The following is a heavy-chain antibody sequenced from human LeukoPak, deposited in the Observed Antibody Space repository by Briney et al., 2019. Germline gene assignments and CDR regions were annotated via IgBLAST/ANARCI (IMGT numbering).Heavy chain of an antibody. D-gene: IGHD1-26*01. V-gene: IGHV3-21*01. Sequence: GRSLRLSCAASGFTFSSYGMHWVRQAPGKGLECVSSISSSSSYIYYADSVKGRFTISRDNAKDSLYLQMNSLRAEDTAVYYCARSGGYGGSWDYWGQGTLVTVSS. J-gene: IGHJ4*02. CDR1: GFTFSSYG. CDR2: ISSSSSYI. CDR3: ARSGGYGGSWDY.